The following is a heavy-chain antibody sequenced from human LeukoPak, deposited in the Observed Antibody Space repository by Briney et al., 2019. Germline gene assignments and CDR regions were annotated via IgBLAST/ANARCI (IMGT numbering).Heavy chain of an antibody. Sequence: PGGSLRLSCAASGFTFSSYSMNWVRQAPGKGLEWVSYISSSSSTIYYADSVKGRFTISRDNAKKSLYLQMNSLRAEDTAVYYCARALTYYYGSGSGYWGQGTLVTVSS. CDR1: GFTFSSYS. CDR3: ARALTYYYGSGSGY. D-gene: IGHD3-10*01. J-gene: IGHJ4*02. V-gene: IGHV3-48*01. CDR2: ISSSSSTI.